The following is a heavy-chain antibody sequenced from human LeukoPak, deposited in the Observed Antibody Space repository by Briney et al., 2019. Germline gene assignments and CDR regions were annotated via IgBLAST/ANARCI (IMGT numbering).Heavy chain of an antibody. CDR1: GFSFTTAW. CDR2: IKAKGYGETT. V-gene: IGHV3-15*01. Sequence: GGSLRLSCGASGFSFTTAWMSWVRQAPGKGLEWVGRIKAKGYGETTDYAAPVKGRFSISRDDSTNTLYLQMNSLKTEDTAMYYCAIDDYFDGSGPGGADYFNYSGQGTLVTVSS. D-gene: IGHD3-22*01. CDR3: AIDDYFDGSGPGGADYFNY. J-gene: IGHJ4*02.